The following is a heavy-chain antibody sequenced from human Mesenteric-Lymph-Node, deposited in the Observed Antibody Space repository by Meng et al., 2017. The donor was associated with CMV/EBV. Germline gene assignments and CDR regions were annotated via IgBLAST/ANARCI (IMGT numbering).Heavy chain of an antibody. Sequence: SVKVSCKASGGTFSSYAISWVRQAPGQGLEWMGGIIPILGIANYAQKFQGRVTITADKSTSTAYMELSSLRSEDTAVYYCAGDSSFCSSPNCPIPPYGMDVWGQGTTVTVSS. CDR2: IIPILGIA. D-gene: IGHD2-2*01. CDR3: AGDSSFCSSPNCPIPPYGMDV. J-gene: IGHJ6*02. CDR1: GGTFSSYA. V-gene: IGHV1-69*10.